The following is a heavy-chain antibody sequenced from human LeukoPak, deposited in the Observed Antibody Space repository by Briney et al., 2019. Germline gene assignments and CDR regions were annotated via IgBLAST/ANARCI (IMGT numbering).Heavy chain of an antibody. V-gene: IGHV1-18*01. CDR1: GYTFTNYG. CDR2: ISAYHGST. D-gene: IGHD3-10*01. CDR3: ARAVTIFVNHASGSGAYHYYMDV. J-gene: IGHJ6*03. Sequence: ASVRVSCKASGYTFTNYGISWIRQAPGQGLEWMGWISAYHGSTNYAQKLLGRVTMTRDTSTNTAYMDLTSLSSDDTAVYYCARAVTIFVNHASGSGAYHYYMDVWGKGATVTISS.